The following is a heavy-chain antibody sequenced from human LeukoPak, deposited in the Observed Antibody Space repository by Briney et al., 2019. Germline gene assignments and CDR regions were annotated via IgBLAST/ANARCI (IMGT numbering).Heavy chain of an antibody. V-gene: IGHV1-2*02. J-gene: IGHJ4*02. D-gene: IGHD1-26*01. CDR3: ASGGGGSYYWVIIDY. CDR2: INPNSGGT. CDR1: GYTFTGYY. Sequence: ASVKVSCKASGYTFTGYYMHWVRQAHGQGLEWMGWINPNSGGTNYAQKFQGRVTMTRDTSISTAYMELSRLRSDDTAVYYCASGGGGSYYWVIIDYWGQGTLVTVSS.